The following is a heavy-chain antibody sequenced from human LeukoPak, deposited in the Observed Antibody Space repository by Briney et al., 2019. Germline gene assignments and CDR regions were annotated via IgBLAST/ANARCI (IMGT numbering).Heavy chain of an antibody. V-gene: IGHV4-59*01. J-gene: IGHJ4*02. CDR3: ARDIKYYDSSGYYDY. D-gene: IGHD3-22*01. CDR2: IYYSGST. CDR1: GGSISSYY. Sequence: SETLSLTCTVSGGSISSYYWGWIRQPPGKGLEWIGYIYYSGSTNYNPSLKSRVTISVDTSKNQFSLKLSSVTAADTAVYYCARDIKYYDSSGYYDYWGQGTLVTVSS.